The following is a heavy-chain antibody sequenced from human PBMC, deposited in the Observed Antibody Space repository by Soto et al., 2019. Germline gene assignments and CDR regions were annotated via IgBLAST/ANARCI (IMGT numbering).Heavy chain of an antibody. D-gene: IGHD5-12*01. Sequence: GASVKVSCKASGYTFTGYYMHWVRQAPGQRLEWMGWINPNSGGSNYAQKFQGWVTMTRDTSISTAYMELSRLRSDDTAVYYCARVRDSGYDWSLDYWGQGTLVTVSS. J-gene: IGHJ4*02. V-gene: IGHV1-2*04. CDR3: ARVRDSGYDWSLDY. CDR2: INPNSGGS. CDR1: GYTFTGYY.